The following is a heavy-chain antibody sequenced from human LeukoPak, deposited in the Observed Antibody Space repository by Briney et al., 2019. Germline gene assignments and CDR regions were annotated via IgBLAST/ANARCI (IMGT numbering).Heavy chain of an antibody. D-gene: IGHD4-11*01. V-gene: IGHV3-23*01. CDR2: ISGSGGST. J-gene: IGHJ4*02. Sequence: PGGSLRLSCAASGFTFSSYAMSWVRQAPGKGLEWVSAISGSGGSTYYADSVKGRFTISRDNSKNTLFLQMNSLRAEDTAVYYCAKGGGDYSKGIDYWGQGTLVTVSS. CDR1: GFTFSSYA. CDR3: AKGGGDYSKGIDY.